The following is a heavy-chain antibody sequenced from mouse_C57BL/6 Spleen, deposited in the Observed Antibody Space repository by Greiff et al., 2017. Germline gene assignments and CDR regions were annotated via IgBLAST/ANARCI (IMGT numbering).Heavy chain of an antibody. CDR1: GFTFSSYA. V-gene: IGHV5-4*01. CDR2: ISDGGSYT. D-gene: IGHD1-1*01. CDR3: ARDTTTVVAPFDY. J-gene: IGHJ2*01. Sequence: EVKVEESGGGLVKPGGSLKLSCAASGFTFSSYAMSWVRQTPEKRLEWVATISDGGSYTYYPDNVKGRFTISRDNAKNNLYLQMSHLKSEDTAMYYCARDTTTVVAPFDYWGQGTTLTVSS.